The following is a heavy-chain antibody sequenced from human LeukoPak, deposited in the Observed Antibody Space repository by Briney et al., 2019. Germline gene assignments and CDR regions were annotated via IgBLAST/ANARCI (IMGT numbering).Heavy chain of an antibody. CDR1: GGSISSGGYY. CDR2: IYHSGST. Sequence: PSETLSLTCTVSGGSISSGGYYWSWIRQPPGKGLEWIGYIYHSGSTYYNPSLKSRVTISVDRSKNQFSLKLSSVTAADTAVYYCARDLGYCSSTSCRYLDYWGQGTLVTVSS. J-gene: IGHJ4*02. V-gene: IGHV4-30-2*01. D-gene: IGHD2-2*01. CDR3: ARDLGYCSSTSCRYLDY.